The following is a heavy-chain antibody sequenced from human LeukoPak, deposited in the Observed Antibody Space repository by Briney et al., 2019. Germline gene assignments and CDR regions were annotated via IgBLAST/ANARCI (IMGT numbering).Heavy chain of an antibody. CDR2: IYAGDSDT. V-gene: IGHV5-51*01. J-gene: IGHJ6*03. Sequence: RGESLKISCKGSGYIFPNYWLGWVCQMPGKGLEWMGFIYAGDSDTTYSPSFQGQVTISADKSINTVYLQWSNLKASDTATYYCARRGGGRDYYYMDVWGKGTTVTVSS. CDR1: GYIFPNYW. CDR3: ARRGGGRDYYYMDV. D-gene: IGHD3-16*01.